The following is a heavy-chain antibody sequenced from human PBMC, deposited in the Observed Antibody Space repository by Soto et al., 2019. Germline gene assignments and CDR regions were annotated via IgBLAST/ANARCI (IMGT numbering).Heavy chain of an antibody. V-gene: IGHV1-18*01. CDR3: ARDLTHYDFWSGYPRFDP. CDR1: GYTFTSYG. D-gene: IGHD3-3*01. Sequence: ASVKVSFKASGYTFTSYGIIWVRQAPGQGLEWMGWISAYNGNTNYAQKLQGRVTMTTDTSTSTAYMELRSLRSDDTAVYYCARDLTHYDFWSGYPRFDPWGQGTLVTVSS. J-gene: IGHJ5*02. CDR2: ISAYNGNT.